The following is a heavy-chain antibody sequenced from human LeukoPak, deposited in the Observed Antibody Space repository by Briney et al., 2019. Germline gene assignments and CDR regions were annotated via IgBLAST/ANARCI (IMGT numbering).Heavy chain of an antibody. CDR3: FGSGTLEEGYYYYYMDV. CDR1: GFTFSNFE. V-gene: IGHV3-48*03. J-gene: IGHJ6*03. CDR2: ISSSGSTM. D-gene: IGHD3-10*01. Sequence: GGSLRLSCAASGFTFSNFEMNWVRQAPGKGLEWLSYISSSGSTMYYADSVRGRFTISRDNAKNSLYLQMNSLRAEDTAVYYCFGSGTLEEGYYYYYMDVWGRGTTVTISS.